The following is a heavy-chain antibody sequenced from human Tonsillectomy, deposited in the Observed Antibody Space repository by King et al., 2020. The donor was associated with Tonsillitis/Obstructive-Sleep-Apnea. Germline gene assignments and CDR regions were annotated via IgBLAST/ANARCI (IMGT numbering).Heavy chain of an antibody. CDR1: GGSFSGHY. CDR2: IDHSGST. Sequence: VQLQQWGAGLLKPSETLSLTCAVYGGSFSGHYWSWIRQPPGKGLEWIGEIDHSGSTNYNPSLKSRVTISADTSKTQFSLKLSSVTAADTAVYYCAREITTDAFDIWGQGTMVTVSS. V-gene: IGHV4-34*01. J-gene: IGHJ3*02. D-gene: IGHD1-1*01. CDR3: AREITTDAFDI.